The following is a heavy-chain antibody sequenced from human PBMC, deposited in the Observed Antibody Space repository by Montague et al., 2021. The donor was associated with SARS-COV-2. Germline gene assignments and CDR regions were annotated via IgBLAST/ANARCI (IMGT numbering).Heavy chain of an antibody. CDR1: GVFVSSKNYY. CDR2: IYFNGNT. Sequence: SETLSLTCSVSGVFVSSKNYYWTWIRRPPGKGLEWIGYIYFNGNTMLXXXLEGRVTTSIDTSKNHFSLRPTSVTPADTAVYYCAREVVGVKTNWLDTWGQGALVTVSS. D-gene: IGHD3-16*01. J-gene: IGHJ5*02. V-gene: IGHV4-61*03. CDR3: AREVVGVKTNWLDT.